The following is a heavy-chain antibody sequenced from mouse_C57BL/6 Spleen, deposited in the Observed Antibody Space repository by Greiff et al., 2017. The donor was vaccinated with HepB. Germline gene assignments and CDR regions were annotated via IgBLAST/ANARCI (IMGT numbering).Heavy chain of an antibody. D-gene: IGHD1-1*01. V-gene: IGHV1-26*01. CDR2: INPNNGGT. CDR1: GYTFTDYY. J-gene: IGHJ4*01. Sequence: EVQLQQSGPELVKPGASVKISCKASGYTFTDYYMNWVKQSHGKSLEWIGAINPNNGGTSYNQKFKGKATLTVDKSSSTAYMELRSLTSEDSAVYYCARPFTVVATGGYYYAMDYWGQGTSVTVSS. CDR3: ARPFTVVATGGYYYAMDY.